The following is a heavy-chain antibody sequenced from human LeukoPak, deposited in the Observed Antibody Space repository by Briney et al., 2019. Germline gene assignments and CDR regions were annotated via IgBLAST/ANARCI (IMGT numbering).Heavy chain of an antibody. CDR3: ARDRIAVAGGFDY. Sequence: ASVKVSCKASGYTFTGYYMRWVRQAPGQGLEWMGWINPNSGGTNYAQKFQGRVTMTRDTSISTAYMELSRLRSDDTAVYYCARDRIAVAGGFDYWGQGTLVTVSS. V-gene: IGHV1-2*02. J-gene: IGHJ4*02. CDR1: GYTFTGYY. D-gene: IGHD6-19*01. CDR2: INPNSGGT.